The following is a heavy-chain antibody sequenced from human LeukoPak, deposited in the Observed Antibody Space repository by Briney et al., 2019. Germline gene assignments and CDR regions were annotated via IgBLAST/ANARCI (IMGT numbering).Heavy chain of an antibody. Sequence: GGSLRLSCAASGFTFSSYAMSWVRQAPGKGLEWVSAISGSGGSTYYADSVKGRFTISRDNSKNTLYLQMNSLRSEDTAVYYCARRESSSWYSVGYYYYGMDVWGQGTTVTVSS. J-gene: IGHJ6*02. CDR2: ISGSGGST. CDR1: GFTFSSYA. CDR3: ARRESSSWYSVGYYYYGMDV. D-gene: IGHD6-13*01. V-gene: IGHV3-23*01.